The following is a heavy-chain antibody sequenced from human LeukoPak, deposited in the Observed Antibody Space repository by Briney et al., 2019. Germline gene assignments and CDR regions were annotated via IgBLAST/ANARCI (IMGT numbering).Heavy chain of an antibody. CDR1: GFTFSSYG. Sequence: GGSLRLSCAASGFTFSSYGMHWVRQAPGKGLEWVAVISYDGSNKYYADSVKGRFTISRDNSKNTLYLQMNSLRAEDTAVYYCAKEIYGDSTGGRFQHWGQGTLVTVSS. V-gene: IGHV3-30*18. CDR3: AKEIYGDSTGGRFQH. J-gene: IGHJ1*01. CDR2: ISYDGSNK. D-gene: IGHD4-17*01.